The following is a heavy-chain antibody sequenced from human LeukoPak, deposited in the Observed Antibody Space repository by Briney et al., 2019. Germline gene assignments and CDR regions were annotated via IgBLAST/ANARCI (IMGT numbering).Heavy chain of an antibody. V-gene: IGHV4-38-2*02. CDR1: GYSISSGYH. CDR2: IYHSGST. Sequence: PSETLSLTCTVSGYSISSGYHWGWIRQPPGRGLEWIGSIYHSGSTYYNPSLKSRVTISVDTSKNQFSLKLSSVTAADTAVYYCARPSSSRYYYMDVWGKGTTVTVSS. CDR3: ARPSSSRYYYMDV. D-gene: IGHD6-6*01. J-gene: IGHJ6*03.